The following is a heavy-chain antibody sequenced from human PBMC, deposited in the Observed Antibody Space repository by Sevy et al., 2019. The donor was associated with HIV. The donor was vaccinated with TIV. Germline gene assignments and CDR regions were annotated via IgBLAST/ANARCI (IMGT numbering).Heavy chain of an antibody. J-gene: IGHJ6*02. CDR1: GYTFTSYD. CDR2: MNPNSGNT. D-gene: IGHD3-22*01. CDR3: ARVRDSSGYYFHNYYYYGMDV. V-gene: IGHV1-8*01. Sequence: ASVKVSCKASGYTFTSYDINWVRQATGQGLEWMGWMNPNSGNTGYAQKFQGRVTMTGNTSISTAYMELSSLRSEDTAVYYCARVRDSSGYYFHNYYYYGMDVWGQGTTVTVSS.